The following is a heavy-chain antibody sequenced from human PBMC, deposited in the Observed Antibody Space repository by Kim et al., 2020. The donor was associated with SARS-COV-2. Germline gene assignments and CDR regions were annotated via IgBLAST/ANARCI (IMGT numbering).Heavy chain of an antibody. CDR2: ISWDGGST. Sequence: GGSLRLSCADSGFTFDDYTMHWVRQAPGKGLEWVSLISWDGGSTYYADSVKGRFTISRDNSKNSLYLQMNSLRPEDTALYYCAKAARELLLPPYYFDY. CDR3: AKAARELLLPPYYFDY. D-gene: IGHD2-15*01. CDR1: GFTFDDYT. J-gene: IGHJ4*01. V-gene: IGHV3-43*01.